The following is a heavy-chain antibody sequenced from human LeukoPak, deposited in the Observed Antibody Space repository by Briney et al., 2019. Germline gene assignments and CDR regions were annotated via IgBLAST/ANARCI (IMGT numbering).Heavy chain of an antibody. J-gene: IGHJ5*02. Sequence: GASVKVSCKASGYTFTSYGISWVRQAPGQGLEWMGWISAYNGNTNYAQKLQGRVTMTTDTSTSTAYMELRSLRSDDTAVYYCARGGGLEWLLYRSDWFDPWGQGTLVTISS. D-gene: IGHD3-3*01. CDR3: ARGGGLEWLLYRSDWFDP. CDR2: ISAYNGNT. CDR1: GYTFTSYG. V-gene: IGHV1-18*04.